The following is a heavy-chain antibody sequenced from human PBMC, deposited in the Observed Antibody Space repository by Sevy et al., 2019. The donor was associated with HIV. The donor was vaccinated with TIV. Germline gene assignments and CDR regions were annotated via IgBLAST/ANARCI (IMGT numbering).Heavy chain of an antibody. CDR3: ARSSTYYYDSSGYYPDAFDI. D-gene: IGHD3-22*01. J-gene: IGHJ3*02. CDR1: GGSISSSSYY. Sequence: SETLSLTCTVSGGSISSSSYYWGWIRQPPGKGLEWIGSIYYSGSTYYNPSLKSRVTISVDTSKNKFSLKLSSVTAADTAVYYCARSSTYYYDSSGYYPDAFDIWGQGTMVTVSS. CDR2: IYYSGST. V-gene: IGHV4-39*01.